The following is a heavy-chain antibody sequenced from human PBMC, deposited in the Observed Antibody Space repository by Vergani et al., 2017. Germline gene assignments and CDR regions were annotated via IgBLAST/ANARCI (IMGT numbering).Heavy chain of an antibody. CDR2: INHSGST. D-gene: IGHD3-3*01. CDR1: GGSFSGYY. CDR3: ARGLVYDFWSGYYTSYYYYYMDV. J-gene: IGHJ6*03. V-gene: IGHV4-34*01. Sequence: QVQLQQWGAGLLKPSETLSLTCAVYGGSFSGYYWSWIRQPPGKGLEWIGEINHSGSTNDNPSLKSRVTISVDTSKNQFSLKLSSVTAADTAVYYCARGLVYDFWSGYYTSYYYYYMDVWGKGTTVTVSS.